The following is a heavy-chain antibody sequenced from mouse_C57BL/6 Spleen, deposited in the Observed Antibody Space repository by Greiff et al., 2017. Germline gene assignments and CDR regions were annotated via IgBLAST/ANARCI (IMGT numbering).Heavy chain of an antibody. V-gene: IGHV1-26*01. D-gene: IGHD1-1*01. CDR1: GYTFTDYY. CDR2: INPNNGGT. Sequence: EVQLQQSGPELVKPGASVKISCKASGYTFTDYYMNWVKQSHGKSLEWIGDINPNNGGTSYNQKFKGKATLTVDKSSSTAYMELRSLTSEDSAVYYCARGHYGRPYAMDYWGQGTSVTVSS. J-gene: IGHJ4*01. CDR3: ARGHYGRPYAMDY.